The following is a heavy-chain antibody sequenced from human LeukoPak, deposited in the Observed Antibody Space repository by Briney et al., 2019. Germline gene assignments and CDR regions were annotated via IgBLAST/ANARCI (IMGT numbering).Heavy chain of an antibody. D-gene: IGHD3-10*01. CDR2: IIPIFGTA. CDR3: ARDPNPYSGEGDY. CDR1: GGTFSSYA. V-gene: IGHV1-69*05. Sequence: SVKVSCKASGGTFSSYAISWVRQARGQGLEWMGRIIPIFGTANYAQKFQGRVTITTDESTSTAYMELSSLRSEDTAVYYCARDPNPYSGEGDYWGQGTLVTVSS. J-gene: IGHJ4*02.